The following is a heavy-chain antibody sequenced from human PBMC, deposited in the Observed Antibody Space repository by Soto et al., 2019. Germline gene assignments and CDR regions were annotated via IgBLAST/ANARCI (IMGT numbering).Heavy chain of an antibody. V-gene: IGHV4-59*08. D-gene: IGHD6-19*01. Sequence: QVQLPESGPGLVKPSETLSLTCTVSGGSISSYSWSWIRQPPGKGLEWFGYIYYSGRTNYNPARKSRVTIPLDTPKHPFYLTLSSVTAADTAVYYCARHVQWLVTFEYWGQGTLVTVSS. CDR1: GGSISSYS. CDR2: IYYSGRT. J-gene: IGHJ4*02. CDR3: ARHVQWLVTFEY.